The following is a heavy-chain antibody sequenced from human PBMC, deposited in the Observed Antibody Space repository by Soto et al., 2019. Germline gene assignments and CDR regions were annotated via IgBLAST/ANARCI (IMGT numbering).Heavy chain of an antibody. Sequence: GGSLRLSCATSGFPFSSYAINWVRQAPGKGLEWVSSISSSSSYIYYADSVKGRFTISRDNAKNSLYLQMNSLRAEDTAVYYCARPPNYYDSSGYYGYWGQGTLVTVSS. V-gene: IGHV3-21*01. CDR2: ISSSSSYI. D-gene: IGHD3-22*01. J-gene: IGHJ4*02. CDR1: GFPFSSYA. CDR3: ARPPNYYDSSGYYGY.